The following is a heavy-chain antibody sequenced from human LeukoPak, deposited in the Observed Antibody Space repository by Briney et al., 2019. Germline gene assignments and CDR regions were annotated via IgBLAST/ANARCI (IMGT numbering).Heavy chain of an antibody. J-gene: IGHJ4*02. V-gene: IGHV3-64*01. CDR3: ARVGDYDFWSGYFDY. CDR1: GFTFSSYA. D-gene: IGHD3-3*01. Sequence: GGSLRLSCAAPGFTFSSYAMHWVRQAPGKGLEYVSAISSNGGSTYYANSVKGRFTISRDNSKNTLYLQMGSLRAEDMAVYYCARVGDYDFWSGYFDYWGQGTLVTVSS. CDR2: ISSNGGST.